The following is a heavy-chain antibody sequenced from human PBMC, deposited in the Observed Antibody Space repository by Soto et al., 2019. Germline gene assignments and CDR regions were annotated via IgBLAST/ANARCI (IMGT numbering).Heavy chain of an antibody. CDR2: IYHSGST. CDR3: ASSITMVRGVITYYYYGMDV. CDR1: GGSISSGGYS. Sequence: SETLSLTCAVSGGSISSGGYSWSWIRQPPGKGLEWIGYIYHSGSTYYNPSLKSRVTISVDRSKNQFSLKLCSVTAADTAVYYCASSITMVRGVITYYYYGMDVWGQGTTVTVS. V-gene: IGHV4-30-2*01. J-gene: IGHJ6*02. D-gene: IGHD3-10*01.